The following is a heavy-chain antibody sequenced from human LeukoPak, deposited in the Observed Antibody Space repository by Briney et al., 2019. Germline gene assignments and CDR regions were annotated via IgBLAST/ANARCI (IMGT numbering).Heavy chain of an antibody. CDR1: GFTFSSYW. CDR3: ARAFNYYGSGSSLGYYYMDV. D-gene: IGHD3-10*01. CDR2: INSDGSST. V-gene: IGHV3-74*01. Sequence: GGSLRLSCAASGFTFSSYWMHWVRQAPGKGLVWVSRINSDGSSTSYADSVKGRFTISRDNAKNTLYLQMNSLRAGDTAVYYCARAFNYYGSGSSLGYYYMDVWGKGTTVTISS. J-gene: IGHJ6*03.